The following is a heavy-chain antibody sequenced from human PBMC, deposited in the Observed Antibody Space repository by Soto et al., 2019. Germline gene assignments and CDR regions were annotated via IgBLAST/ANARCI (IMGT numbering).Heavy chain of an antibody. CDR1: GGSISSYY. CDR3: ARHYPIGNTSNSSDY. J-gene: IGHJ4*02. V-gene: IGHV4-59*08. Sequence: SETLSLTCTVSGGSISSYYWGWIRQPPGKGLEWIGYIFYSGITNYNPSLESRVTISVDTSKNQFSLKVNSVTAADTAVYYCARHYPIGNTSNSSDYSGQGTLVTVSS. CDR2: IFYSGIT. D-gene: IGHD1-1*01.